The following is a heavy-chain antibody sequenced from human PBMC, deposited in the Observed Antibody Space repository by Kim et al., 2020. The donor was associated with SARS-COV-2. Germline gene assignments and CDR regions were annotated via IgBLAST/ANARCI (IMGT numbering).Heavy chain of an antibody. CDR3: ASGLYYDILTGYYGDGMDV. CDR2: INAGNGNT. D-gene: IGHD3-9*01. CDR1: GYTFTSYA. Sequence: ASVKVSCKASGYTFTSYAMHWVRQAPGQRLEWMGWINAGNGNTKYSQKFQGRVTITRDTSASTAYMELSSLRSEDTAVYYCASGLYYDILTGYYGDGMDVCGQGTTYTVSS. J-gene: IGHJ6*02. V-gene: IGHV1-3*01.